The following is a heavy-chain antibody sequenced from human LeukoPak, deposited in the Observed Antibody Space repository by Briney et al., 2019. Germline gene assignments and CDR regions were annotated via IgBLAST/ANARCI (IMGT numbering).Heavy chain of an antibody. CDR2: ISSSSYI. J-gene: IGHJ4*02. V-gene: IGHV3-21*01. CDR3: ARDSYCSGGSCYGDFDF. D-gene: IGHD2-15*01. CDR1: GFTFSSYS. Sequence: GSLRLSCAASGFTFSSYSMNWVRQAPGKGLEWVSSISSSSYIYYADSVKGRFTISGDNAKNSLYLQMNSLRAEDTAVYYCARDSYCSGGSCYGDFDFWGQGTLVTVSS.